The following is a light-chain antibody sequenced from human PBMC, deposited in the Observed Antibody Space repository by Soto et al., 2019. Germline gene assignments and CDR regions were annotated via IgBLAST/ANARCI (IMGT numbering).Light chain of an antibody. CDR3: QQYNNWWT. Sequence: RVMTQSPDTLSVSPGERATLSCRASETVRSNLAWYQQKPGQAPRLLIYAASTRATGIPARFIGNGSGTEFTLTISSLQSEDFAVYYCQQYNNWWTVGKGTKVDIK. V-gene: IGKV3D-15*01. CDR2: AAS. J-gene: IGKJ1*01. CDR1: ETVRSN.